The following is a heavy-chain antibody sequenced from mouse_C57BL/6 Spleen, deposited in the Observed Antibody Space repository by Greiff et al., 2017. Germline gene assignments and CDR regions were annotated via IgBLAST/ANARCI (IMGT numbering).Heavy chain of an antibody. V-gene: IGHV1-52*01. CDR3: ARSRLPYYFDY. D-gene: IGHD2-4*01. CDR1: GYTFTSYW. J-gene: IGHJ2*01. CDR2: IDPSDSET. Sequence: VQLQQPGAELVRPGSSVKLSCKASGYTFTSYWMHWVKQRPIQGLEWIGNIDPSDSETHYNQKFKDKATLTVDKSSSTAYMQLSSLTSEDSAVYYCARSRLPYYFDYWGQGTTLTVSS.